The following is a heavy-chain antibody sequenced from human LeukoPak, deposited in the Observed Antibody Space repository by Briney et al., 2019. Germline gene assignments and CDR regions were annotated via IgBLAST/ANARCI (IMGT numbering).Heavy chain of an antibody. CDR2: IKQDGSEK. D-gene: IGHD1-26*01. J-gene: IGHJ4*02. CDR1: GFTFSSYW. V-gene: IGHV3-7*01. CDR3: ARVRGRQELDY. Sequence: GRSLRLSCAASGFTFSSYWMSWVRQAPGKGLEWVANIKQDGSEKYYVDSVKGRFTISRDNAKNSLYLQMNSLRAEDTAVYYCARVRGRQELDYWGQGTLVTVSS.